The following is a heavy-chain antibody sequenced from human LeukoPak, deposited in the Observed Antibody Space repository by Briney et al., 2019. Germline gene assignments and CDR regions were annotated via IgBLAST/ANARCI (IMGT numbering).Heavy chain of an antibody. J-gene: IGHJ4*02. CDR2: ISGSGIST. Sequence: GGSLRLSCAASGFTFSSYAMSWVRQAPGKGLEWVSGISGSGISTYYADSVKGRFTISRDNAKNSLYLQMNSLRAEDTAVYYCVRDSYSWYYFDYWGQGTLVTVSS. CDR1: GFTFSSYA. CDR3: VRDSYSWYYFDY. D-gene: IGHD6-13*01. V-gene: IGHV3-23*01.